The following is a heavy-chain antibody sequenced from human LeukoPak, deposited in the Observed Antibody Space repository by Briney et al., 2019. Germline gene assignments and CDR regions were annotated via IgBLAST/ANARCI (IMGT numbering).Heavy chain of an antibody. CDR2: ISRSSTTI. CDR1: GFTFSSYS. V-gene: IGHV3-48*02. Sequence: PGGSLRLSCAASGFTFSSYSMNWVRPAPGKGLEWVSYISRSSTTIYYADSVKGRFTVSRDNAKNSLYLQMNSLRDEDTAVYYCAREISDGFDIWGQGTMVTVSS. CDR3: AREISDGFDI. D-gene: IGHD2-15*01. J-gene: IGHJ3*02.